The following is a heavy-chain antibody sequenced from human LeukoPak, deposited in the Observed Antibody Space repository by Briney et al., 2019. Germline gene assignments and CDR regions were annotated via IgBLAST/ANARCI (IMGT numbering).Heavy chain of an antibody. CDR2: IYYSGST. V-gene: IGHV4-31*02. Sequence: RPSETLSLTCTVSGGSISSGGYYWSWIRQHPGKGLEWIGYIYYSGSTYYNPSLKSRVTISVDTSKNQFSLKLSSVTAADTAVYFCTRGGGWLIDFWGRGTLVTVSS. CDR1: GGSISSGGYY. CDR3: TRGGGWLIDF. J-gene: IGHJ4*02. D-gene: IGHD5-24*01.